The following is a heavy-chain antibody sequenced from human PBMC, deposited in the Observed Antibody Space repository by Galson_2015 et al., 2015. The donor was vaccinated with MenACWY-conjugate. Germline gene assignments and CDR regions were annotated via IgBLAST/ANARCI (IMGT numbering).Heavy chain of an antibody. Sequence: SVKVSCKASGYTFTSYGISWVRQAPGQGLEWMGWISGYNGNTKYAQKFQARVTTTTETSTSTAYMELRSLRSDDTAVYYCARVGDARLYYYSYMNVWGKGTTVTVSS. V-gene: IGHV1-18*01. J-gene: IGHJ6*03. CDR3: ARVGDARLYYYSYMNV. CDR1: GYTFTSYG. D-gene: IGHD2-21*02. CDR2: ISGYNGNT.